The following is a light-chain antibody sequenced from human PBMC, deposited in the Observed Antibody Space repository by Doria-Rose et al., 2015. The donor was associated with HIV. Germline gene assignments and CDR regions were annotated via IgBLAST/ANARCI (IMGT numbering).Light chain of an antibody. CDR2: WAS. Sequence: TQSPESLGMSLGERATLNCKSNQSLLYTSKNYLAWYQQKPGQPPKLLIYWASTRQSGVPARFSGSGSGTDFTLTISNLEAEDVAVYYCQQYYDTPSFGPGTTVDIK. CDR3: QQYYDTPS. CDR1: QSLLYTSKNY. J-gene: IGKJ3*01. V-gene: IGKV4-1*01.